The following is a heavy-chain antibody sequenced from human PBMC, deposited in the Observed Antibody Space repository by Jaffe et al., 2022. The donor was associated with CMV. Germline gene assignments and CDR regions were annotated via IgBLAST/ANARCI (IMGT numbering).Heavy chain of an antibody. J-gene: IGHJ4*02. CDR3: ASTRMGAQGGNYFDY. V-gene: IGHV4-34*01. Sequence: QVQLQQWGAGLLKPSETLSLTCAVYGGSFSGYYWSWIRQPPGKGLEWIGEINHSGSTNYNPSLKSRVTISVDTSKNQFSLKLSSVTAADTAVYYCASTRMGAQGGNYFDYWGQGTLVTVSS. D-gene: IGHD1-26*01. CDR1: GGSFSGYY. CDR2: INHSGST.